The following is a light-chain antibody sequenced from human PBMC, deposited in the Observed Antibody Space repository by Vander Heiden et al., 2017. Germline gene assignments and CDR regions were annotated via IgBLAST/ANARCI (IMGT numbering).Light chain of an antibody. V-gene: IGLV2-8*01. Sequence: QSALTPPPSASGSPGQSVTISCTGTSSDVGGYNYVAWYQQHPGKAPKLMIFEVSKRPSGVPDRFSGSKSGNTASLTVSGLQSEDEADYYCSSYAGSTVVFGTGTKVTVL. J-gene: IGLJ1*01. CDR1: SSDVGGYNY. CDR2: EVS. CDR3: SSYAGSTVV.